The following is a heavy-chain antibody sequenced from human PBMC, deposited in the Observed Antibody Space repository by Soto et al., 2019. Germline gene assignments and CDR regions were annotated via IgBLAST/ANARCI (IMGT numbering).Heavy chain of an antibody. CDR1: GYTFTSYA. V-gene: IGHV1-3*01. CDR2: INAGNGNT. Sequence: ASVKVSCKASGYTFTSYAMHWVRQAPGQRLEWMGWINAGNGNTKYSQKFQGRVTITKDTSASTAYMELSSLRSEDTAVYYCARDSFGSGPDSSSWYLDPWGQGTLVTVSS. D-gene: IGHD6-13*01. CDR3: ARDSFGSGPDSSSWYLDP. J-gene: IGHJ5*02.